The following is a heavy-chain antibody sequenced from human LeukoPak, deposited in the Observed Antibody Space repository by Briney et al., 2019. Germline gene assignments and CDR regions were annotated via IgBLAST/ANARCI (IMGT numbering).Heavy chain of an antibody. CDR3: AKDSESWWFGEFYNWFDP. Sequence: GGSLRLSCAASGFTFSDFAMSWVRQAPGKGLEWVSAISGNGDNTYYADSVKGRFTISRDNSKNTLYLQMNSLRAEDTAVYYCAKDSESWWFGEFYNWFDPWGQGTLVTVSS. J-gene: IGHJ5*02. D-gene: IGHD3-10*01. V-gene: IGHV3-23*01. CDR1: GFTFSDFA. CDR2: ISGNGDNT.